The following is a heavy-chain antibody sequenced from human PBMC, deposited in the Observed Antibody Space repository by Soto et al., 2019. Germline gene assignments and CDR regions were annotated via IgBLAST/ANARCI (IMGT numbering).Heavy chain of an antibody. Sequence: GGSLRLSCAASGFICSSYDMSWVRQAPGKGLEWVSTILVGGSTHYEDSVTGRFTISRDTSKNTVFLQMNSLTAGDTAVYYCAKATAPSGGAFDICGRGTMVTVSS. V-gene: IGHV3-23*01. CDR2: ILVGGST. CDR3: AKATAPSGGAFDI. CDR1: GFICSSYD. D-gene: IGHD1-1*01. J-gene: IGHJ3*02.